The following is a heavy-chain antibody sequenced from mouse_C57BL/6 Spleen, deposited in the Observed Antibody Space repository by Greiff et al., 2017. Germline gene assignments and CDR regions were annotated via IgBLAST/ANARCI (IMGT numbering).Heavy chain of an antibody. J-gene: IGHJ4*01. Sequence: QVQLQQSGAELMKPGASVKLSCKATGYTFTGYWIEWVKQRPGHGLEWIGEFLPGSGSTNYNEKFKGKATFTAYTASNTAYMQLSSLTTEDSAIYYCARKIPLYAMDYWGQGTSVTVSS. CDR1: GYTFTGYW. CDR2: FLPGSGST. V-gene: IGHV1-9*01. CDR3: ARKIPLYAMDY.